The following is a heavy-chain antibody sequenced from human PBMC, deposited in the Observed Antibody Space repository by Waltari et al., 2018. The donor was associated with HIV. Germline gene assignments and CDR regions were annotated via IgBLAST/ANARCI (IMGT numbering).Heavy chain of an antibody. J-gene: IGHJ6*02. Sequence: QVQLVQSGAEVKKPGASMKVSCKASGYTFSTSGISWVRRAPGQGLEWMGWISGYNDNTNYAQQVQGRVTMTTDTSTSTAYVELTSLKSDDTAVYYCARVRAVSGGLWLTFYYGMDVWGQGTTITVSS. CDR2: ISGYNDNT. CDR3: ARVRAVSGGLWLTFYYGMDV. V-gene: IGHV1-18*01. CDR1: GYTFSTSG. D-gene: IGHD3-16*01.